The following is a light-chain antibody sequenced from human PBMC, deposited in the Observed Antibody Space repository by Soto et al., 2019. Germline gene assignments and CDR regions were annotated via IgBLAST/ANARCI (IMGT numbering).Light chain of an antibody. V-gene: IGLV2-14*01. CDR2: DVS. Sequence: QSVLTQPASVSGSPGQSITISCTGTRSDFGGYNYVSWYQQPPGKAPKALIYDVSNRPAGVSNRFSGSRSGNTASLTISGRHAEDEADYYCCSNTSSNSLIFGTGTKDTAL. CDR1: RSDFGGYNY. J-gene: IGLJ1*01. CDR3: CSNTSSNSLI.